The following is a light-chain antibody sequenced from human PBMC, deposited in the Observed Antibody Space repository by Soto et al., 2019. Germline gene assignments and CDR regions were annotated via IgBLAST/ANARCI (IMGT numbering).Light chain of an antibody. J-gene: IGKJ4*01. CDR1: QDISNY. Sequence: DIQMSQSPSSLSASVGDRVTITCQASQDISNYLNWYQHKPGKPLKLLIYDASNLETGVPSRFSGSKSGTAFTFTITSLQAEDIATYYCQQYDNLPFSFGGGTKVDI. CDR3: QQYDNLPFS. CDR2: DAS. V-gene: IGKV1-33*01.